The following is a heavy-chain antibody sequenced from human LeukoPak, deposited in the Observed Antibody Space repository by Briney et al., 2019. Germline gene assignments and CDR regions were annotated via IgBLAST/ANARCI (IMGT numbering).Heavy chain of an antibody. D-gene: IGHD6-6*01. CDR3: ARGPNSNWSGLDF. V-gene: IGHV3-74*01. CDR1: GFTFSSYW. Sequence: PGGSLRLSCAASGFTFSSYWMTWVRQAPGKGLVWVSRISPTGSTTSYADSVKGRFTASRDNAKNTLYLQVNNLRAEDTAVYYCARGPNSNWSGLDFWGQGTLLTVSS. CDR2: ISPTGSTT. J-gene: IGHJ4*02.